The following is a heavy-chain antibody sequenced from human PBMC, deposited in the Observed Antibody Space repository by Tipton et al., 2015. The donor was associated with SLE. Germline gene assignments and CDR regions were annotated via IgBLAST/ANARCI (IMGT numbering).Heavy chain of an antibody. D-gene: IGHD3-3*01. CDR2: INHSGST. Sequence: TLSLTCAVYGGSFSGHYWSWIRQPPGKGLEWIGEINHSGSTNYNPSLKSRVTISADTSKNQFSLKLSSVTAADTAVYYCASRTLWGGLDHWGQGTLVTVSS. CDR3: ASRTLWGGLDH. J-gene: IGHJ4*02. V-gene: IGHV4-34*01. CDR1: GGSFSGHY.